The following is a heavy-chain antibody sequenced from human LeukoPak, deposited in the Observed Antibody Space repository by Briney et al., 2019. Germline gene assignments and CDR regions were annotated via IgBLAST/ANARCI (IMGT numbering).Heavy chain of an antibody. CDR2: IYYSGST. Sequence: SETLSLTCIVSGGSISSYYWSWIRQPPGKGLEWIGNIYYSGSTNYNPSLKSRVTISVDTSKNQFSLKLSSVTAADTAVYYCARSSWELLAYDYWGQGTLVTVSS. D-gene: IGHD1-26*01. V-gene: IGHV4-59*01. CDR3: ARSSWELLAYDY. J-gene: IGHJ4*02. CDR1: GGSISSYY.